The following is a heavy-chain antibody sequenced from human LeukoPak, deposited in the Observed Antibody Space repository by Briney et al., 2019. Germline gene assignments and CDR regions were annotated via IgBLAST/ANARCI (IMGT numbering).Heavy chain of an antibody. J-gene: IGHJ3*02. CDR2: IYYSGST. Sequence: AWVRQAPGKGLEWIGSIYYSGSTYYNPSLKSRVTISVDTSKNQFSLKLSSVTAADTAVYYCARATRYYDILTGPDAFDIWGQGTMVTVSS. CDR3: ARATRYYDILTGPDAFDI. D-gene: IGHD3-9*01. V-gene: IGHV4-39*07.